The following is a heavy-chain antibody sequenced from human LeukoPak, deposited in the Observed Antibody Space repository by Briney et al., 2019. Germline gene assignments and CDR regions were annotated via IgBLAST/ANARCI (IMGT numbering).Heavy chain of an antibody. Sequence: TSETLSLTCTVSGGSISSSSYYWGWIRQPPGKGLEWIGSIYYSGSTYYNPSLKSRVTISVDTSKSQFSLKLSSVTAADTAVYYCARVLVGAIIPWGQGTLVTVSS. V-gene: IGHV4-39*07. CDR1: GGSISSSSYY. CDR3: ARVLVGAIIP. J-gene: IGHJ5*02. D-gene: IGHD1-26*01. CDR2: IYYSGST.